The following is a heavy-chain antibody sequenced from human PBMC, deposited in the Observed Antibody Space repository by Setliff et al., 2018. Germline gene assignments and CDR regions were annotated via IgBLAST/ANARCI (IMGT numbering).Heavy chain of an antibody. CDR3: AQKHQRASWAFDP. J-gene: IGHJ5*02. D-gene: IGHD2-2*01. CDR1: RDSFTNYW. CDR2: IFPADADT. V-gene: IGHV5-51*01. Sequence: PGESLKISCKESRDSFTNYWIIWVRQVPGKGLEWMGTIFPADADTRYNPSFKGQVTMSLDRSITTAYLQWDSLKASDTAIYYCAQKHQRASWAFDPWGRGTLVTVSS.